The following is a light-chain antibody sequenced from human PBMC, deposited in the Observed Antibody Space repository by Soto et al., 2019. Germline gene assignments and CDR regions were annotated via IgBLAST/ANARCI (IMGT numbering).Light chain of an antibody. V-gene: IGKV1-39*01. CDR2: AAS. J-gene: IGKJ3*01. CDR3: QQSYSTPHFT. Sequence: DIQMTQSPSSLSASIGDRDTITCRASQSISSYLNWYQQKPGKAPKLLIYAASSLQSGVPSRFSGSGSGTDFTLTISSLQPEDFATYYCQQSYSTPHFTFGPGTKVDIK. CDR1: QSISSY.